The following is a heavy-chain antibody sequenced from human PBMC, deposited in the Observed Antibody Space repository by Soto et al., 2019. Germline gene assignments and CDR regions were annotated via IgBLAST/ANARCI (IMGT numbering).Heavy chain of an antibody. J-gene: IGHJ5*02. CDR2: ISSSSSTI. CDR1: GFTFSSYS. CDR3: ARHPERIAQIGWFDP. Sequence: GGSLRLCCAASGFTFSSYSMNWVRQATGKGLEWVSYISSSSSTIYYADSVKGRFTISRDNAKNSLYLQMNSLRAEDTAVYYCARHPERIAQIGWFDPWGQGTLVTVSS. D-gene: IGHD6-13*01. V-gene: IGHV3-48*01.